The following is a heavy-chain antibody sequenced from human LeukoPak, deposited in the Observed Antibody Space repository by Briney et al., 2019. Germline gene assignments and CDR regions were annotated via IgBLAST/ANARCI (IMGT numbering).Heavy chain of an antibody. D-gene: IGHD2-2*01. CDR2: INPNSGGT. CDR1: GYTFTGYY. CDR3: ARGAPSYCSSTSCLAYYFDY. V-gene: IGHV1-2*04. J-gene: IGHJ4*02. Sequence: ASVKVSCKASGYTFTGYYMHWVRQAPGQGLEWMGWINPNSGGTNDAQKFQGWVTMTRDTSISTAYMELSRLRSDDTAVYYCARGAPSYCSSTSCLAYYFDYWGQGTLVTVPS.